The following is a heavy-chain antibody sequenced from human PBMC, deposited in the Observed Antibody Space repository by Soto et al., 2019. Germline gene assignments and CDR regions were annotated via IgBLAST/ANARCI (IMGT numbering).Heavy chain of an antibody. CDR3: ATAGITMVRDGFDY. Sequence: ASVKVSCKVSGYTLTELSMHWVRQAPGKGLEWMGGFDPEDGETIYAQKFQGRVTMTEDTSTDTAYMELSSLRSEDTAVYYCATAGITMVRDGFDYWGQVTMVTVSS. V-gene: IGHV1-24*01. CDR1: GYTLTELS. J-gene: IGHJ4*02. CDR2: FDPEDGET. D-gene: IGHD3-10*01.